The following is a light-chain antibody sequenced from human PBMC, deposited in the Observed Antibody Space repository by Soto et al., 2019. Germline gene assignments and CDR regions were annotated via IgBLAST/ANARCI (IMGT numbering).Light chain of an antibody. Sequence: DVHMTQSPSSLSASVGCRFTITCRASQSIRSYLNWYQQKPGKAPELLIYDASSLESGVPSRLSGSGSGTEFTLTISSLQPDDFATYYCQQYNSYWTFGQGTKVDIK. CDR2: DAS. J-gene: IGKJ1*01. CDR3: QQYNSYWT. V-gene: IGKV1-5*01. CDR1: QSIRSY.